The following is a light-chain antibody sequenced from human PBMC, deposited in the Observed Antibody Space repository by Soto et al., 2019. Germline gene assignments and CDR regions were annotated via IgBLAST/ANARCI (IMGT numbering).Light chain of an antibody. CDR2: WAS. CDR3: QQYYSPSYT. Sequence: DIVMTQTPDSLAVSLGERATINCKSSQRVLYSSNNKNYLAWYQQKQGQPPKLLIYWASTRESGVPDRFSGSGSGTDFTLTISILQAEDVAVYYCQQYYSPSYTFGQGTKLEIK. J-gene: IGKJ2*01. V-gene: IGKV4-1*01. CDR1: QRVLYSSNNKNY.